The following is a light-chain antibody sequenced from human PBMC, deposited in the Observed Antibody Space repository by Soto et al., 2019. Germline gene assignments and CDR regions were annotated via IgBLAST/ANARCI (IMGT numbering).Light chain of an antibody. Sequence: QSVLTQPPSVSGAPGQRVTISCTGSSSNIGTGYDVHWYQQLPGTAPKLLIYGNNNRPSGVPDRFSGSKSGTSASLAITGLQAEDEADDYCQSYDSSMNAVVFGGGTKLTVL. V-gene: IGLV1-40*01. J-gene: IGLJ2*01. CDR1: SSNIGTGYD. CDR2: GNN. CDR3: QSYDSSMNAVV.